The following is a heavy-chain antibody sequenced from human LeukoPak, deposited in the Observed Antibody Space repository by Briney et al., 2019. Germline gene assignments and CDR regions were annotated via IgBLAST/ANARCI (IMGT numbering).Heavy chain of an antibody. Sequence: PSETLSLTCTVSGGSISNYCWSWIRQSPGKGLGWIGYIYYSGSTNYNPSLKSRVTISLDTSKDQFSLKLRSVTAADTAVYYCARGTHSGSGTDYWGQRTLVTVSS. V-gene: IGHV4-59*01. D-gene: IGHD6-13*01. J-gene: IGHJ4*02. CDR1: GGSISNYC. CDR3: ARGTHSGSGTDY. CDR2: IYYSGST.